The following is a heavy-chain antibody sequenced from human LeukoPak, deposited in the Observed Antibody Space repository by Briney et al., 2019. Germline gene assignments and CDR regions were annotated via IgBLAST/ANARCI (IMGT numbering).Heavy chain of an antibody. V-gene: IGHV1-18*01. CDR3: ARDPPGLTLGSPGDY. Sequence: ASVKVSCKASGYTFTSYGIAWVRQAPGQGLQWMGWISANNGDTSYSQKLQGRVTMTTDTSTYTAYMELRSLTSDDTAVYYCARDPPGLTLGSPGDYWGQGTLVIVSS. J-gene: IGHJ4*02. D-gene: IGHD3-16*01. CDR1: GYTFTSYG. CDR2: ISANNGDT.